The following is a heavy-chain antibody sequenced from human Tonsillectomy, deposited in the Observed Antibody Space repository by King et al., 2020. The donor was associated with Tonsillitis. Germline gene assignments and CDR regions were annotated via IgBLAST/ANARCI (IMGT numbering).Heavy chain of an antibody. Sequence: VQLQESGPGLVKPSETLSLTCSVSGGSISSYYWSWIRQPPGKGLEWIGYIYYSGSTNYNPSLKRRVTLSVDTSKNQFSLKLSSVIAADTAVYYCARERVATNKGGFDYWGQGTLVTVSS. V-gene: IGHV4-59*01. D-gene: IGHD5-24*01. CDR3: ARERVATNKGGFDY. CDR1: GGSISSYY. CDR2: IYYSGST. J-gene: IGHJ4*02.